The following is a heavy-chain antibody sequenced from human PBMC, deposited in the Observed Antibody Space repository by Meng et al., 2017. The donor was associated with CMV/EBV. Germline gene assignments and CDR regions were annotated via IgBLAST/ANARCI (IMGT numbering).Heavy chain of an antibody. CDR2: INHRGVT. D-gene: IGHD5-18*01. V-gene: IGHV4-34*04. CDR1: GGSISEYY. J-gene: IGHJ5*02. CDR3: ARLPDVVDGGLVTGNWVDP. Sequence: SETLSLTCAIYGGSISEYYWAWIRQSPAKGVEWIGEINHRGVTNTNPSLASRATLSIDTSKNQFSLKLISMTAVDTAMYYCARLPDVVDGGLVTGNWVDPWGQGTLVTVSS.